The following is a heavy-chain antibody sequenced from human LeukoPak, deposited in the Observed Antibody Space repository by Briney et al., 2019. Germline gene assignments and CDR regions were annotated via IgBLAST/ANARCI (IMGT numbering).Heavy chain of an antibody. J-gene: IGHJ4*02. CDR1: GFTFSSYA. V-gene: IGHV3-23*01. Sequence: GGSLRLSCGASGFTFSSYAMSWVRQTPGRGLEWVAGVSPSGGRTIYADSAEGRFTISRDNSNDTVYLQLSSLRAEDSALYYCAKVRGVYCSSPACYYYDAWGQGTPVTVSS. D-gene: IGHD2-2*01. CDR3: AKVRGVYCSSPACYYYDA. CDR2: VSPSGGRT.